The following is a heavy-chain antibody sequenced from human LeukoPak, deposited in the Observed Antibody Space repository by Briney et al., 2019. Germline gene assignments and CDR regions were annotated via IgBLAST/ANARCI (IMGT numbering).Heavy chain of an antibody. V-gene: IGHV4-4*02. CDR3: ARASIFSSWSSQFDY. CDR2: IYHSGST. CDR1: GGSISSSNW. Sequence: SGTLSLTCAVSGGSISSSNWWSWVRQPPGKGLEWIGEIYHSGSTNYNPSLKSRVTISVDTSKNQFSLQLRSLTTADTAVYYCARASIFSSWSSQFDYWGQGTLVTVSS. D-gene: IGHD6-13*01. J-gene: IGHJ4*02.